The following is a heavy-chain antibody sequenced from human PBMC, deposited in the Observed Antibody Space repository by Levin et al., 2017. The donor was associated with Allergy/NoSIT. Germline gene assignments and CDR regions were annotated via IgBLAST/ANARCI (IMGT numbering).Heavy chain of an antibody. CDR2: IYLSGST. D-gene: IGHD5-18*01. CDR1: GGSISSGGYS. J-gene: IGHJ4*02. Sequence: KSSETLSLTCAVSGGSISSGGYSWSWIRQPPGTGLQWIGNIYLSGSTNDNPSLKSRVTMSVDRSKNLFSLKPSYVTAADTAVYYCARVAGYSYGYYFDYWGPGTLVTVSS. V-gene: IGHV4-30-2*01. CDR3: ARVAGYSYGYYFDY.